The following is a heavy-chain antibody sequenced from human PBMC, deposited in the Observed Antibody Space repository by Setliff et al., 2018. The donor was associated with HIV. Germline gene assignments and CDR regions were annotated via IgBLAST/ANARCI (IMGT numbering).Heavy chain of an antibody. CDR1: GDSISSYY. V-gene: IGHV4-59*01. D-gene: IGHD4-17*01. CDR2: IYYSGST. J-gene: IGHJ6*03. Sequence: SETLSLTCTVSGDSISSYYWSWIRQPPGKGLEWIGYIYYSGSTNYNPSLKSRVTISVDTSKNQFSLKLSSVTAADTAVYYCARGALGPTVTSYYYYYMDVWGKGTTVTVSS. CDR3: ARGALGPTVTSYYYYYMDV.